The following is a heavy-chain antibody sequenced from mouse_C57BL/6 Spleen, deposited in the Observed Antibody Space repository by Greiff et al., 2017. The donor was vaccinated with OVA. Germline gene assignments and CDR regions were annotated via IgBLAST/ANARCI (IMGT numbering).Heavy chain of an antibody. CDR2: ISNGGGST. CDR3: ARLDAMDY. V-gene: IGHV5-12*01. Sequence: DVQLVESGGGLVQPGGSLKLSCAASGFTFSDFYMYWIRQPPEKRLEWVAYISNGGGSTYYPDKMEGRFTISRDNAKNTLYMPMSRLKSEDTDMYYSARLDAMDYWGRGNAVTVSA. CDR1: GFTFSDFY. J-gene: IGHJ4*01.